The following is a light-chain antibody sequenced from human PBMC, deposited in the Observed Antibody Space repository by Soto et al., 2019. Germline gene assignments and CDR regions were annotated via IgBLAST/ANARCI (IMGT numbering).Light chain of an antibody. CDR1: QSVSNNY. CDR2: GAS. Sequence: EFVLTQSPGTLSLSPGERATLSCRASQSVSNNYLAWYQQKPGQAPRLLIYGASSRATGIPARFSGSGSGTDFTLTISSLEPEDFAVYYCQQYGSSPLTFGPGTRLESK. V-gene: IGKV3-20*01. J-gene: IGKJ5*01. CDR3: QQYGSSPLT.